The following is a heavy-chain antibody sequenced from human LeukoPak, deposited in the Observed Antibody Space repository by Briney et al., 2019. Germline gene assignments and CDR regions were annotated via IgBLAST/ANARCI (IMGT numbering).Heavy chain of an antibody. CDR1: GFTFSSYG. CDR2: IWYDGSNK. Sequence: GGSLRLSCAASGFTFSSYGMHWVRQAPGKGLEWVAVIWYDGSNKYYADSVKGRFTISRDNSKNTLYLQMNSLRAEDTAVYYYARDLTVTTYYYYGMDVWGQGTTVTVSS. J-gene: IGHJ6*02. V-gene: IGHV3-33*01. D-gene: IGHD4-17*01. CDR3: ARDLTVTTYYYYGMDV.